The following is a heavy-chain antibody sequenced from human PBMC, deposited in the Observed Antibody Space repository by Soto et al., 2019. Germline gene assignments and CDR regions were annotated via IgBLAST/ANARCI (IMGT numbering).Heavy chain of an antibody. CDR2: ISSNGVVT. D-gene: IGHD6-6*01. V-gene: IGHV3-64*01. Sequence: PGGSLRLSCAASGFTLSGYAMDWVRQAPGKGLEYVSGISSNGVVTYYANSVQGRFTISRDNSKNTVYLQMGSLRPEDMAVYYCARRARPDFYYMDVWGKGTTVTVSS. J-gene: IGHJ6*03. CDR3: ARRARPDFYYMDV. CDR1: GFTLSGYA.